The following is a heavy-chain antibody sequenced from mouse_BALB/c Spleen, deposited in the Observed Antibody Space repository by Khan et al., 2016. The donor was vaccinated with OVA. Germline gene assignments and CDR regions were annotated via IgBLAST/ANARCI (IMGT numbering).Heavy chain of an antibody. J-gene: IGHJ3*01. V-gene: IGHV1-7*01. CDR2: INPSTGYT. D-gene: IGHD1-1*01. CDR3: VNHGSSSACFTV. Sequence: VQLVESGAELAKPGASVKMSCKASGYTFTKYWMHWVKQRPGQGLEWIGYINPSTGYTEYNQKFKDKATLTADKSSSTAYMQLSSLTSEDSAVDYCVNHGSSSACFTVWGQGTLVTVSA. CDR1: GYTFTKYW.